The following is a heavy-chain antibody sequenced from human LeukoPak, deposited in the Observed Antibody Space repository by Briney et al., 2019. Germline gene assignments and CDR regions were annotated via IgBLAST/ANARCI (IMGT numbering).Heavy chain of an antibody. CDR2: INSDGSST. D-gene: IGHD6-19*01. V-gene: IGHV3-74*01. J-gene: IGHJ4*02. Sequence: GGSLRLSCAASGFTFSSYWMHWVRQAPGKGLAWVSRINSDGSSTIYADSVKGRFTISRDNAKNTLYLQMNSLRAEDTAVYYCAKQSYSSCYTALNFWGQGTLVTVSS. CDR1: GFTFSSYW. CDR3: AKQSYSSCYTALNF.